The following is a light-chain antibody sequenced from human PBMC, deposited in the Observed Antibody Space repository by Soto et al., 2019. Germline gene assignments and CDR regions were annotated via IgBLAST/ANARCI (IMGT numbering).Light chain of an antibody. J-gene: IGLJ2*01. CDR1: SSNIGNNY. CDR3: GTWDSSLSAVV. CDR2: DNN. V-gene: IGLV1-51*01. Sequence: QSVLTQPPSVSAAPGQKVTISCSGRSSNIGNNYVSWYQQLPGTAPKLLIYDNNKRPSGIPVRFSGSKSGTSATLGITGLQTGDEADYYCGTWDSSLSAVVFGGGTKLTVL.